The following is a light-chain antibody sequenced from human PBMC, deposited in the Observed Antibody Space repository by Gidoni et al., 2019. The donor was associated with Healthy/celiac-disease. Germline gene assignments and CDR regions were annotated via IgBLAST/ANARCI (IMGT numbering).Light chain of an antibody. CDR2: GAS. V-gene: IGKV3-15*01. Sequence: EIVMKQSPATLSVSPGERATLSCRASQSVSSNLAWYQPKPGQAHRLLIYGASTRATGIPARFSGSGSGTEFTLSITSLQSEDFAVYYCQQYNNWPPLTFXXXTKVEIK. J-gene: IGKJ1*01. CDR3: QQYNNWPPLT. CDR1: QSVSSN.